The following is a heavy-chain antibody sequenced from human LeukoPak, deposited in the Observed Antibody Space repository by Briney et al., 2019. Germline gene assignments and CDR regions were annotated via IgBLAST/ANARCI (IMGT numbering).Heavy chain of an antibody. CDR1: GGSISSGSYY. D-gene: IGHD3-10*01. CDR3: ARDHSDGSGTK. V-gene: IGHV4-61*02. J-gene: IGHJ4*02. CDR2: IYTSGGT. Sequence: SQTLSLTCTVSGGSISSGSYYWSWIRQPAGKGLEWIGRIYTSGGTNYNPSLKSRVTISVDTSKNQFSLKLSSVTAADTAVYYCARDHSDGSGTKWGQGTLGTVSS.